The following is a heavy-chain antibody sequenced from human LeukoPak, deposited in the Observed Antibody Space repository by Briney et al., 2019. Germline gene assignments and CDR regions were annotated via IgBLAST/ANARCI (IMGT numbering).Heavy chain of an antibody. CDR2: IYYSGST. Sequence: SETLSLTCTVSGGSVSSGSYYWSWIRQPPGKGLEWIGYIYYSGSTNYNPSLKSRVTISVDTSKNQFSLKLSSVTAADTAVYYCARDGSYSYFDYWGQGTLVTVSS. V-gene: IGHV4-61*01. D-gene: IGHD1-26*01. CDR1: GGSVSSGSYY. J-gene: IGHJ4*02. CDR3: ARDGSYSYFDY.